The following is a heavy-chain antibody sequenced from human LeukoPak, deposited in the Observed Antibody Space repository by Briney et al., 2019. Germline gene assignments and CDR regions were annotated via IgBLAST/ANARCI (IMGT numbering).Heavy chain of an antibody. Sequence: GGSLRLSCAASGFTFRSYSMNWVRQAPGKGLEWVAAMSFDGIMSYENNNKYYADSVKGRFTISRDNSKNTLYLQMNSLRVEDTGVYSCARRDGSGSYLLDYWGLGTLVTVSS. V-gene: IGHV3-30*03. CDR3: ARRDGSGSYLLDY. CDR2: MSYENNNK. CDR1: GFTFRSYS. J-gene: IGHJ4*02. D-gene: IGHD3-10*01.